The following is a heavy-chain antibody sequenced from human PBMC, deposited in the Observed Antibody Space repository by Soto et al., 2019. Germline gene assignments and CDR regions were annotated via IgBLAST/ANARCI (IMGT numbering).Heavy chain of an antibody. D-gene: IGHD3-10*01. CDR2: ISYDGSNK. J-gene: IGHJ4*02. Sequence: VGSLRLSCAASGFTFSSYAMHWVRQAPGKGLEWVAVISYDGSNKYYADSVKGRFTISRDNSKNTLYLQMNSLRAEDTAVYYCASLALGDYWGQGTLVTVSS. CDR1: GFTFSSYA. CDR3: ASLALGDY. V-gene: IGHV3-30-3*01.